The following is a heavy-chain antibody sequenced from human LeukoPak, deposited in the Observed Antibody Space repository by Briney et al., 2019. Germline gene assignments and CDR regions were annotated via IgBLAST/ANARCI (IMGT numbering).Heavy chain of an antibody. V-gene: IGHV3-30*02. CDR1: GFTFSSYV. Sequence: HPRGSLRLSCAASGFTFSSYVMHWVRQAPGTGLEGLAFIRYDGSNETYADSVKGRFTISRDNSKNTLYLQMNCLRAEETAVYYCASRGYSSGSDAFDIWGQGTMVTVSS. CDR3: ASRGYSSGSDAFDI. D-gene: IGHD6-19*01. CDR2: IRYDGSNE. J-gene: IGHJ3*02.